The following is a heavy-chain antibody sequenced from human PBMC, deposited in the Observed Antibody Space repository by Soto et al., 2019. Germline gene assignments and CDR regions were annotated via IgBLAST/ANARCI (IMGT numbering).Heavy chain of an antibody. D-gene: IGHD2-2*01. CDR3: ARGYCSSSGCSHYFDY. J-gene: IGHJ4*02. Sequence: QVQLVQSGAEVKKPGASVKVSCKASGYTFPGNYMHWVRQAPGQGLEWMALINPTSGGTNYAQKFKGRVTMTWDKSNSTAYMELSRLRSDDTDIYYCARGYCSSSGCSHYFDYGGQGTLVTVSS. CDR2: INPTSGGT. CDR1: GYTFPGNY. V-gene: IGHV1-2*02.